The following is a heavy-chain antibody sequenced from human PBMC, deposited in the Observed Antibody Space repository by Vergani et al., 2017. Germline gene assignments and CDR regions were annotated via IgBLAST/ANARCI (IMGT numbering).Heavy chain of an antibody. CDR1: GYTFTGYY. CDR2: INPNSGGT. Sequence: QVQLVQSGAEVKKPGASVKVSCKASGYTFTGYYMHWVRQAPGQGLEWMGWINPNSGGTNYAQKFPGRVTMTRETSISTAYMELSRLRSDDTDVYYCAKDAIVATRYYSYYYGMVVWGQGTTVTVSS. CDR3: AKDAIVATRYYSYYYGMVV. D-gene: IGHD5-12*01. V-gene: IGHV1-2*02. J-gene: IGHJ6*02.